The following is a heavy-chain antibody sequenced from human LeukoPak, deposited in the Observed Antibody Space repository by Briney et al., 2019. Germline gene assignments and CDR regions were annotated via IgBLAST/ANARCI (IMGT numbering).Heavy chain of an antibody. CDR1: AYTSAGYS. CDR2: INPNSGDT. Sequence: ASVKVSCKASAYTSAGYSIHWVRRAPGQGLEWLGWINPNSGDTNYAQKFQGRVTLTTDTSISAAFLELSRLRSDDTAVYYCARGDTTWTYFDYWGQGTLVTVSS. J-gene: IGHJ4*02. D-gene: IGHD1-1*01. CDR3: ARGDTTWTYFDY. V-gene: IGHV1-2*02.